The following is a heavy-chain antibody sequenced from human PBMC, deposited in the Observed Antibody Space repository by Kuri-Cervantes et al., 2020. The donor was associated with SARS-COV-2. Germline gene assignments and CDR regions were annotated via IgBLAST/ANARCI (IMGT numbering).Heavy chain of an antibody. D-gene: IGHD4/OR15-4a*01. CDR3: ARGLGAADAFDI. CDR1: GFTSSSNW. CDR2: IKQDGSEK. Sequence: AGSLRLSWAASGFTSSSNWMSWVRQAPGKGLEWVANIKQDGSEKYYVDSVKGRFTISRDNAKNSLYLQMNSLRAEDTAVYYCARGLGAADAFDIWGQGTMVTVSS. J-gene: IGHJ3*02. V-gene: IGHV3-7*05.